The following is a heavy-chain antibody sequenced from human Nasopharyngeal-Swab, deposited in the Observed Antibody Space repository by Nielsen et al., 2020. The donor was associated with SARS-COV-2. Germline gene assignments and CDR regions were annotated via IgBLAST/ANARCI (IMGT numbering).Heavy chain of an antibody. V-gene: IGHV3-23*01. CDR1: GFSFSRYA. CDR3: AKHQQSHDYGDSQDF. Sequence: GGSLRLSCAASGFSFSRYAMSWVRQAPGMGLEWVSGVNGPGGTYYADSVKGRFTISRDNSKNTLYLQMNSLRAEDAAVYYCAKHQQSHDYGDSQDFWGQGTLVTVSS. CDR2: VNGPGGT. J-gene: IGHJ4*02. D-gene: IGHD4-17*01.